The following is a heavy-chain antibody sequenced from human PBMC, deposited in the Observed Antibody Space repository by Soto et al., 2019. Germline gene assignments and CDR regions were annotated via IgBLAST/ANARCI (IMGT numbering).Heavy chain of an antibody. Sequence: ASVKVSCKASGYTFTGYYMHWVRQAPGQGLEWMGWINPNSGGTNYAQKFQGRVTMTRDTSISTAYMELSRLRSDDTAVYYCARDWVDTAMVDYYYYGMDVWGQGTTVTVSS. CDR2: INPNSGGT. D-gene: IGHD5-18*01. CDR1: GYTFTGYY. J-gene: IGHJ6*02. CDR3: ARDWVDTAMVDYYYYGMDV. V-gene: IGHV1-2*02.